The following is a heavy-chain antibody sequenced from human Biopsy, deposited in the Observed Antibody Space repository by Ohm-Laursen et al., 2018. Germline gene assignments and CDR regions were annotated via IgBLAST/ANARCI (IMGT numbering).Heavy chain of an antibody. V-gene: IGHV4-34*01. J-gene: IGHJ4*02. CDR1: GGSFSGYY. CDR3: ARGSNWNDWSFDY. D-gene: IGHD1-20*01. CDR2: MNHGGST. Sequence: SETLSLTCAVYGGSFSGYYWSWIRQPPGKGLEWIGEMNHGGSTNYNSSLKSRFTISVDTSKNQFSLKLNSVTAADTAVYYCARGSNWNDWSFDYWGQGTVVTVPS.